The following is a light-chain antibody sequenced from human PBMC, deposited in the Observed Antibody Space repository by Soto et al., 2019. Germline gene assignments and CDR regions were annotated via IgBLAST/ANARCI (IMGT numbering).Light chain of an antibody. J-gene: IGKJ4*01. Sequence: EIVMTQSPATLSVSPGERATLSCRASQSVGSTLVWYQQKPGQTPRLLIYGASTRATGVPGRFSGSGSGTEFTLTISSLQSEDFAVYYCQQHNNWPLTFGGGTKVEIK. V-gene: IGKV3-15*01. CDR1: QSVGST. CDR3: QQHNNWPLT. CDR2: GAS.